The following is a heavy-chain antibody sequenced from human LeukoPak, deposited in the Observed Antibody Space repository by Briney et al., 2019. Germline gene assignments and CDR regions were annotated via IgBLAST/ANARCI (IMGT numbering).Heavy chain of an antibody. CDR3: AKDPDYGDPNWFDP. CDR1: GFTFSHYS. V-gene: IGHV3-48*02. CDR2: LSSRSTTV. D-gene: IGHD4-17*01. J-gene: IGHJ5*02. Sequence: GGSLRLSCVSSGFTFSHYSMNWVRQAPGKGLEWVSYLSSRSTTVYYADSVKGRFTISRDNANNSLYLQMNSLRDEDTAVYYCAKDPDYGDPNWFDPWGQGTLVTVSS.